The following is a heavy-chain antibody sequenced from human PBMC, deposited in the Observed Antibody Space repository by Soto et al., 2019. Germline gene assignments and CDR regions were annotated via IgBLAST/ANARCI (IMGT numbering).Heavy chain of an antibody. Sequence: PSETLSLTCTVSGGSISSSSYYWGWIRQPPGKGLEWIGSIYYSGSTYYNPSLKSRVTISVDTSKNQFSLKLSSVTAADTAVYYCARRGGGLGDEKNDAFDIWGKGKMVTVSS. V-gene: IGHV4-39*01. CDR3: ARRGGGLGDEKNDAFDI. CDR2: IYYSGST. D-gene: IGHD2-21*01. CDR1: GGSISSSSYY. J-gene: IGHJ3*02.